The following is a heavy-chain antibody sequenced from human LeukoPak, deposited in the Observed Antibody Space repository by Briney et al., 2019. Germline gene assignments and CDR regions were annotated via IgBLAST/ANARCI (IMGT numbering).Heavy chain of an antibody. D-gene: IGHD1-26*01. Sequence: GGSLRLSCAASGFTFSNYDMSWVRQAPGKGLEWVSPISTTSDYIYYAGSVKGRFTVSRDNAKNSLFLQMNSLRAEDTAVYYCARGVGVTIRTSNFDYWGQGTLVTASS. CDR2: ISTTSDYI. CDR3: ARGVGVTIRTSNFDY. CDR1: GFTFSNYD. V-gene: IGHV3-21*01. J-gene: IGHJ4*02.